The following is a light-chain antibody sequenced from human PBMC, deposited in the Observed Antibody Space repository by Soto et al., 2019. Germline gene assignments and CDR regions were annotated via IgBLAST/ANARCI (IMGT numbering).Light chain of an antibody. CDR2: EGT. CDR1: STDFENYNL. V-gene: IGLV2-14*02. Sequence: QSALTQPASVSGSPGQSITISCTRSSTDFENYNLVSWYQHCPDKAPKLIIYEGTKRPSEISDRFSGSESDTTASLTVSGLQAEDEADYYCSSYAGSNMVVFGGGTKLTVL. CDR3: SSYAGSNMVV. J-gene: IGLJ2*01.